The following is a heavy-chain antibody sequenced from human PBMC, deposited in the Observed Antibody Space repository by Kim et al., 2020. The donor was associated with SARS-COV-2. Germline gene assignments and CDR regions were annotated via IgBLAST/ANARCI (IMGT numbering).Heavy chain of an antibody. CDR1: GGSFSGYY. CDR2: INHSGST. V-gene: IGHV4-34*01. J-gene: IGHJ4*02. CDR3: ARTHLWFGEQFDY. Sequence: SETLSLTCAVYGGSFSGYYWSWIRQPPGKGLEWIGEINHSGSTNYNPSLKSRVTISVDTSKNQFSLKLSSVTAADTAVYYCARTHLWFGEQFDYWGQGTLVTVSS. D-gene: IGHD3-10*01.